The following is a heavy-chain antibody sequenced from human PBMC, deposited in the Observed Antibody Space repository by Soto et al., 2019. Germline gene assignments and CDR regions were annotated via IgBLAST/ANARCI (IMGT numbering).Heavy chain of an antibody. CDR3: AREAAAGTLDY. Sequence: QVQLVQSGAGVKKPGASVKVSCKASGYTFTSYGISWVRQAPGQGLEWVGWISAYNGNTNHAQNLQGRVTVTTDTSTSTAYMELRSLRSDDTAVYYVAREAAAGTLDYWGQGTLVTVSS. CDR1: GYTFTSYG. D-gene: IGHD6-13*01. CDR2: ISAYNGNT. V-gene: IGHV1-18*01. J-gene: IGHJ4*02.